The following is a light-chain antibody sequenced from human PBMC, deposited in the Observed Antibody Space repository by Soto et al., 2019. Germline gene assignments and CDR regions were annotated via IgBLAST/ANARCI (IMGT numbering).Light chain of an antibody. J-gene: IGKJ1*01. CDR1: QSVSSSY. Sequence: EIVLTQSPGTLSLSPGERATLSCRASQSVSSSYLAWYQQKPGQAPRLFIYGASSRATGIPDRFSGSGSGTDFTLTISSLEPEDFAVFYCQQYGSSPPTFGQGTKVEIK. CDR2: GAS. CDR3: QQYGSSPPT. V-gene: IGKV3-20*01.